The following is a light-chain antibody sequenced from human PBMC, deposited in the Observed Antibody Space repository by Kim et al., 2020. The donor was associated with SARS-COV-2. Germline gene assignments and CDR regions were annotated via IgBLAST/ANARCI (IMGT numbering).Light chain of an antibody. J-gene: IGKJ4*01. CDR3: HHRSDWPLT. V-gene: IGKV3-11*01. CDR1: RSVSTF. Sequence: EIVLTQSPATLSLSPGERATLSCMASRSVSTFLAWYQQKPGQAPRLLIYDASNRATGIPARFSGSGSGTDFTLTISSLEPEDFAVYYCHHRSDWPLTFGGGTKVDIK. CDR2: DAS.